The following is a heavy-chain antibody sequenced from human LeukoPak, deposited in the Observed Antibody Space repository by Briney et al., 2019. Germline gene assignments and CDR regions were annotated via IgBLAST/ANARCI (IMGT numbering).Heavy chain of an antibody. CDR2: ISSSSSYI. CDR3: ARYYDSSGYRGDCFDY. CDR1: GFTFSSYS. Sequence: PGGSLRLSCAASGFTFSSYSMNWVRQAPGKGLEWVSSISSSSSYIYYADSVKGRFTISRDNAKNSLYLQMNSLRAEDTAVYYCARYYDSSGYRGDCFDYWGQGTLVTVSS. D-gene: IGHD3-22*01. V-gene: IGHV3-21*01. J-gene: IGHJ4*02.